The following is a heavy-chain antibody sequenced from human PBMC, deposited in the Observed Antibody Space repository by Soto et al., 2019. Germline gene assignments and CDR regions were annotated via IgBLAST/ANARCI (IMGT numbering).Heavy chain of an antibody. CDR1: GGTFSSYR. V-gene: IGHV1-69*13. CDR2: IVPIYRTA. D-gene: IGHD6-13*01. CDR3: VRDSGAKLSSS. Sequence: GASAKVSCKASGGTFSSYRINWVRQDPGQGLEWVGGIVPIYRTADYAQKFQGRVTITADESARTSYMELRSLKSQDTAVYYCVRDSGAKLSSSWGQGTLVNV. J-gene: IGHJ4*02.